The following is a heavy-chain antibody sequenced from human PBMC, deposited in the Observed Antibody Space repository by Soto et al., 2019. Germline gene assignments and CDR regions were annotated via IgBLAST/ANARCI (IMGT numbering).Heavy chain of an antibody. CDR2: ILVGGST. J-gene: IGHJ3*02. D-gene: IGHD2-8*02. CDR3: ANATATGGGAFDI. CDR1: GFTCSSYD. V-gene: IGHV3-23*01. Sequence: EVQVLESGGGLVQPGGSLRLSCAASGFTCSSYDMSWVRQAPGKGLEWVSTILVGGSTHYPDSVKGRFTISRDNSKNTVFLQMNSLTAGDTAVYYCANATATGGGAFDICGQGTVVTVSS.